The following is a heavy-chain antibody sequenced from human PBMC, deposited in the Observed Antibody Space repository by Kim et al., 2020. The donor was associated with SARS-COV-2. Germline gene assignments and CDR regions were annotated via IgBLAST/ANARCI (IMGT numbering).Heavy chain of an antibody. J-gene: IGHJ6*02. CDR3: ACEGDSSGYYYPIYYYGMDV. Sequence: GGSLRLSCAASGFTFSSYSMNWVRQAPGKGLEWVSSISSSSSYIYYADSVKGRFTISRDNAKNSLYLQMNSLRAEDTAVYYCACEGDSSGYYYPIYYYGMDVWGQGTTVTVSS. CDR1: GFTFSSYS. V-gene: IGHV3-21*01. D-gene: IGHD3-22*01. CDR2: ISSSSSYI.